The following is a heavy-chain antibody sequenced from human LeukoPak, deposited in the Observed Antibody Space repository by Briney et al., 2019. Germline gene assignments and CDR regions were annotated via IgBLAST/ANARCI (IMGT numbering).Heavy chain of an antibody. Sequence: LPGGSLRLSCTAAGFTFSSYAMSWVRQAPGKGLEWVSAISGSGGSTYYADSVKGRFTISRNNSKNTLYLQMNSLRAEDTAVYYCAKDKLLVYAFSEWMATIPGAFDIWGLGTMVTVSS. D-gene: IGHD2-8*01. J-gene: IGHJ3*02. CDR1: GFTFSSYA. CDR3: AKDKLLVYAFSEWMATIPGAFDI. V-gene: IGHV3-23*01. CDR2: ISGSGGST.